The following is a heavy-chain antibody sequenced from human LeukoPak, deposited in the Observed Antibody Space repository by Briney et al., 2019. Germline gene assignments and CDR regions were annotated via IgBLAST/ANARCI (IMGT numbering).Heavy chain of an antibody. V-gene: IGHV3-53*01. CDR1: GFRVSTNY. Sequence: GGSLRLSCAASGFRVSTNYIGWVRQAPGKGLEWVSVLYSSGDTYYADSVKGRFTISGDNSKNTVYLQMNSLRAEDTGVYYCVREKNDIVLTSYYFDYRGQGTLVTVSS. CDR3: VREKNDIVLTSYYFDY. CDR2: LYSSGDT. J-gene: IGHJ4*02. D-gene: IGHD5-12*01.